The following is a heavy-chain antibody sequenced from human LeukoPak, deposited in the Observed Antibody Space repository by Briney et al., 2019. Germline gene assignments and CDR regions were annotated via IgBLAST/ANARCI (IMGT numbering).Heavy chain of an antibody. V-gene: IGHV3-7*01. CDR2: IKQDGSEK. Sequence: PGGSLRLSCAASGFTFSSYWMSWVRQAPGKGLEWVANIKQDGSEKYYVDSVKGRFTISRDNAKNSLYLQMNSLRAEDTAVYYCARDYYDSSGYSYFDYWGQGTLVTVSS. CDR1: GFTFSSYW. D-gene: IGHD3-22*01. J-gene: IGHJ4*02. CDR3: ARDYYDSSGYSYFDY.